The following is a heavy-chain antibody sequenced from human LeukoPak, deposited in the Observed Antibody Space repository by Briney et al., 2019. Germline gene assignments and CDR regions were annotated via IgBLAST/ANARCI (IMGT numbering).Heavy chain of an antibody. D-gene: IGHD3-22*01. J-gene: IGHJ4*02. CDR1: GYTFTSYY. CDR2: INPSGGST. V-gene: IGHV1-46*01. CDR3: ARVQTYYYDSSGYSIDY. Sequence: ASVKVSCKASGYTFTSYYIHWVRQAPGQGLEWMGIINPSGGSTSYAQKFQGRVTMTRDMSTSTVYMELSSLRSEDTAVYYCARVQTYYYDSSGYSIDYWGQGTLVTVSS.